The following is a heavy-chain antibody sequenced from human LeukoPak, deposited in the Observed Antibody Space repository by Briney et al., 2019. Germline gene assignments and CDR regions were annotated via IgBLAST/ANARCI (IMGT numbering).Heavy chain of an antibody. Sequence: PGGSLRLSCAASGFTFSNAWISWVRQAPGKGLEWVGRIKSKTDGGTTDYAAPVKGRFTISRDDSKNTLYLQMNSLKTEDTAVYYCTTDLAYSSGYYYAIRYFQHWGQGTLVTVSS. D-gene: IGHD3-22*01. J-gene: IGHJ1*01. CDR2: IKSKTDGGTT. CDR1: GFTFSNAW. V-gene: IGHV3-15*01. CDR3: TTDLAYSSGYYYAIRYFQH.